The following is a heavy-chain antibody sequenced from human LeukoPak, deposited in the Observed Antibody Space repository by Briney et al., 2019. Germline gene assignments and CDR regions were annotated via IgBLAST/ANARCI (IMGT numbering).Heavy chain of an antibody. J-gene: IGHJ4*02. CDR3: AREGPRGNSQFDY. CDR2: IWYDESNK. D-gene: IGHD2/OR15-2a*01. V-gene: IGHV3-33*01. CDR1: GFMLNNYD. Sequence: GGSLRLSCAASGFMLNNYDMHWVRQAPGRGLEWVTMIWYDESNKYYADSVKGRFTISRDNSKNTLYLQMNRLRAEDTAVYYCAREGPRGNSQFDYWGQGTLVTVSS.